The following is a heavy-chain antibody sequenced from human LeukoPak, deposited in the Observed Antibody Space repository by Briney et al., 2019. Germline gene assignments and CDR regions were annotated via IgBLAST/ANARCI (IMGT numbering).Heavy chain of an antibody. J-gene: IGHJ4*02. CDR3: AKDRSCINDVCQWYFDY. D-gene: IGHD2-8*01. V-gene: IGHV3-23*01. CDR2: ISGSGGST. Sequence: GGSLRPSCAASGFIFISYVMSWGRQAPGKGLEWVSTISGSGGSTYYADSVKGRFTISRDNSKNTVYLQMNSLRAEDTAVYYCAKDRSCINDVCQWYFDYWGQGTLVTVSS. CDR1: GFIFISYV.